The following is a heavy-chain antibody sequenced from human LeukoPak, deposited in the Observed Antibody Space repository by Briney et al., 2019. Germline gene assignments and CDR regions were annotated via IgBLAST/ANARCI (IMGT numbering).Heavy chain of an antibody. CDR3: AREYYYGSGSPI. D-gene: IGHD3-10*01. CDR2: IYYSGST. J-gene: IGHJ4*02. V-gene: IGHV4-39*02. CDR1: GGSISSSSYY. Sequence: PSETLSLTCTVSGGSISSSSYYWGWIRQPPGKGLEWIGSIYYSGSTYYNPSLKSRVTISVDTSKNQFSLKLSSVTAADTAVYYCAREYYYGSGSPIWGQGTLVTVSS.